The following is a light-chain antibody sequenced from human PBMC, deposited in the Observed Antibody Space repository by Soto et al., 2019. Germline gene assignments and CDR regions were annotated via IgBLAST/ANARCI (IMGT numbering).Light chain of an antibody. Sequence: DIQMTQSPSSLSASVGDRVTTTVRASQGISNYLAWYQQNPGKVPKRLIYAASPLQSGDPSRFSGIGSGTDFTLTISSVQPEEVGPSYWQPYNCLPSTFGQVPKVEIK. CDR1: QGISNY. CDR3: QPYNCLPST. CDR2: AAS. J-gene: IGKJ1*01. V-gene: IGKV1-27*01.